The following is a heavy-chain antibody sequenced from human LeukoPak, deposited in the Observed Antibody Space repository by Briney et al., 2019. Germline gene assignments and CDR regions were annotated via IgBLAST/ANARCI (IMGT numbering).Heavy chain of an antibody. CDR3: ARYPPDCSSTSCRPGDWFDP. J-gene: IGHJ5*02. D-gene: IGHD2-2*01. Sequence: ASVKVSCKASGYTFTGYYMHWVRQAPGQGLGWMGWINPNSGGTNYAQKFQGWVTMTRDTSISTAYMELSRLRSDDTAVYYCARYPPDCSSTSCRPGDWFDPWGQGTLVTVSS. CDR2: INPNSGGT. V-gene: IGHV1-2*04. CDR1: GYTFTGYY.